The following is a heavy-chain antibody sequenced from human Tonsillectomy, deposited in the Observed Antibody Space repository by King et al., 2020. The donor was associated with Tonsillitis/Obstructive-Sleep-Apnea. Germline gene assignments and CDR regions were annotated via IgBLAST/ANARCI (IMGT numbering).Heavy chain of an antibody. Sequence: VQLVESGGGLVQPGGSLRLSCAASGITLSSYEMNWVRQAPGKGLEWISYIGSSGNTMYYADSVKGRFTISRDNAKNSLYLQMNSLRAEDTAVYYCASVYWVLLLCPHAFDIWGQVTMVTVSS. J-gene: IGHJ3*02. V-gene: IGHV3-48*03. D-gene: IGHD2-15*01. CDR3: ASVYWVLLLCPHAFDI. CDR1: GITLSSYE. CDR2: IGSSGNTM.